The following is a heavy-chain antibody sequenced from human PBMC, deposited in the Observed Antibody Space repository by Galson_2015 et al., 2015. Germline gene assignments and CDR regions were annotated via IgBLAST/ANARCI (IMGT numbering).Heavy chain of an antibody. Sequence: SLRLSCAASEFTFSSYYMRWIRQAPGKGLEWVSSISSTTTYIYYADSVKGRFTISRDNAKNSLYLQMNSLGAEDTAVYYCARQILDYDFWSGYYPTNCVSWGQGTLVTVSS. CDR3: ARQILDYDFWSGYYPTNCVS. CDR2: ISSTTTYI. V-gene: IGHV3-21*01. CDR1: EFTFSSYY. D-gene: IGHD3-3*01. J-gene: IGHJ4*02.